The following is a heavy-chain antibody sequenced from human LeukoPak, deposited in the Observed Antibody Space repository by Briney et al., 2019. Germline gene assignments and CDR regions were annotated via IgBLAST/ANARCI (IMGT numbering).Heavy chain of an antibody. Sequence: ASVKVSCKASGYTFTIYGISWVRQAPGQGLEWMGWISAYNGNTNYAQKLQGRVTMTTDTSTSTAYMELRSLRSDDTAVYYCARGGDYYDSSGYFDCWGQGTLVTVSS. CDR1: GYTFTIYG. CDR2: ISAYNGNT. J-gene: IGHJ5*01. D-gene: IGHD3-22*01. V-gene: IGHV1-18*01. CDR3: ARGGDYYDSSGYFDC.